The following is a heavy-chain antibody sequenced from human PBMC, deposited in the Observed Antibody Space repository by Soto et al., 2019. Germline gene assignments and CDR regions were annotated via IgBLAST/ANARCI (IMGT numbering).Heavy chain of an antibody. CDR3: ARFLRPAAAFDL. CDR2: IHWDDDK. J-gene: IGHJ3*01. Sequence: QITLRESGPTLVRPTETLTLTCSFSGFSLITSGVGVGWFRQSPGKALEWLAVIHWDDDKRYSPSLSSRLANTKDTSTITVVLTMTTVAHVDTGIYYCARFLRPAAAFDLWGQGTVATVSS. CDR1: GFSLITSGVG. D-gene: IGHD2-21*01. V-gene: IGHV2-5*02.